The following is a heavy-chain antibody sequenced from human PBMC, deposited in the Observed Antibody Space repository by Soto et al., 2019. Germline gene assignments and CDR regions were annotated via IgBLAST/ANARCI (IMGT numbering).Heavy chain of an antibody. V-gene: IGHV3-53*01. Sequence: PGGSLRLSCAASGFTVSSNYMSWVRQAPGKGLEWVSVIYSGGSTYYADSVKGRFTISRDNSKNTLYLQMNSLRAEDTAVYYCARVSAYYYYGMDVWGQGXTVTVYS. CDR3: ARVSAYYYYGMDV. J-gene: IGHJ6*02. CDR1: GFTVSSNY. CDR2: IYSGGST.